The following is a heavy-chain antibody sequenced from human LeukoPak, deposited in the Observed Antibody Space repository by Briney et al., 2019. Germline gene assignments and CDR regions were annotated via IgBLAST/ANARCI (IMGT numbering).Heavy chain of an antibody. Sequence: PGGFLRLSCAASGFTFSSYWMSWVRQAPGKGLEWVANIKQDGSEKYYVDSVKGRFTISRDNAKNSLYLQMNSLRAEDTAVYYCGGSGTSYYDFWSGYLSADGYWGQGTLVTVSS. CDR3: GGSGTSYYDFWSGYLSADGY. J-gene: IGHJ4*02. CDR2: IKQDGSEK. V-gene: IGHV3-7*01. D-gene: IGHD3-3*01. CDR1: GFTFSSYW.